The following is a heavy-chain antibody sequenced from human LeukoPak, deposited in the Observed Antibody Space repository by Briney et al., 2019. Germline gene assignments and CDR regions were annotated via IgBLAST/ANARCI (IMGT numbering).Heavy chain of an antibody. CDR3: ASFVFWSGYPFDY. J-gene: IGHJ4*02. CDR2: IYYSGSA. Sequence: PSETLSLTCTVSGGSFSNYYWNWIRRPPGKGLEWIGYIYYSGSANYNPSLKSRVTISVDTSNNQFSLKLSSVTAADTAVYYCASFVFWSGYPFDYWGQGALVTVSS. D-gene: IGHD3-3*01. CDR1: GGSFSNYY. V-gene: IGHV4-59*01.